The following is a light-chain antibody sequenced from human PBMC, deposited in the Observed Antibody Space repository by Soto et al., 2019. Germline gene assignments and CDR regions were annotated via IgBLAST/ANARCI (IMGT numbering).Light chain of an antibody. J-gene: IGKJ5*01. CDR3: QHFGGTTFT. Sequence: VELATLSCKASQSVSSSYIAWYQQRPGQTPSLLIYGASTRATGIPDRFSGSGSGTHFTLTISRLEPGDFAVYYCQHFGGTTFTFGQGTRLEIK. CDR2: GAS. V-gene: IGKV3-20*01. CDR1: QSVSSSY.